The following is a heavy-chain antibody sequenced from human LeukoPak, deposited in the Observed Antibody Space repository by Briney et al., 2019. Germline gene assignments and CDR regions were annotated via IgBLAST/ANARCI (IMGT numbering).Heavy chain of an antibody. CDR1: GFTFSSYW. CDR3: AREDGDHTYYYYGMDV. J-gene: IGHJ6*02. Sequence: GGSLRLSCAASGFTFSSYWMSWARQAPGKGLEWVANIKQDGSEKYYVDSVKGRFTISRDNAKNSLYLQMNSLRAEDTAVYYCAREDGDHTYYYYGMDVWGQGTTVTVSS. CDR2: IKQDGSEK. D-gene: IGHD4-17*01. V-gene: IGHV3-7*03.